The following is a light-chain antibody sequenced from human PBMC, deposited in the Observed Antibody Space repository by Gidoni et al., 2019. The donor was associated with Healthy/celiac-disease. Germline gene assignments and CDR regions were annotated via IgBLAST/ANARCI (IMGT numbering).Light chain of an antibody. J-gene: IGKJ2*03. CDR2: GAS. Sequence: EIVMTQSPATLSLSPGERATLSCRASQSVSSSYLSWYQQKPGQAPRLLIYGASTRATGIPARFSGSGSGTDFTLTISSLQPEDFAVYYCQQDYNPYSFXQXTKLEIK. V-gene: IGKV3D-7*01. CDR3: QQDYNPYS. CDR1: QSVSSSY.